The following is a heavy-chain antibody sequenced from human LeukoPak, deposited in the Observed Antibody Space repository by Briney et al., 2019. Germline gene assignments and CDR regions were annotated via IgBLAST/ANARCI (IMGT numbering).Heavy chain of an antibody. CDR1: GGTFSSYS. V-gene: IGHV1-69*13. CDR2: AAPLLETT. Sequence: ASVKVSCKAPGGTFSSYSITWVRQAPGQGLEWMGGAAPLLETTNYAPKFRGRMTITADESTSTAYMELTSLRSDDTAVYYCARDRIVGALGWLDPWGQGTLVTVSS. J-gene: IGHJ5*02. D-gene: IGHD1-26*01. CDR3: ARDRIVGALGWLDP.